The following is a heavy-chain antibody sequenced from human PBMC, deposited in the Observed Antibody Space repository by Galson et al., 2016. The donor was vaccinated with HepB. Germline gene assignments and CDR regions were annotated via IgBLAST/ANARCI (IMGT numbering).Heavy chain of an antibody. CDR1: GFTFSSYS. CDR2: ISSSSTYI. V-gene: IGHV3-21*01. D-gene: IGHD1-26*01. CDR3: ARARGRQESDFDS. Sequence: SLRLSCAASGFTFSSYSMNWVRQAPGKGLEWVSSISSSSTYIYYADSVKGRFTISRDNAKNYLYLEMNSMGVEDTAVYYCARARGRQESDFDSWGQGTLVTVSS. J-gene: IGHJ4*02.